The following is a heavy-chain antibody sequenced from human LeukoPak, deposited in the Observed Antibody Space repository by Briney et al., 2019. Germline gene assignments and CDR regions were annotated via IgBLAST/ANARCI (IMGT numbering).Heavy chain of an antibody. Sequence: SGGSLRLSCAASGFTFSSYAMSWVRQAPGKGLEWVSAISDSGGSTYYADSVKGRFTISRDNTRNTLYLQMNSLRDEDTGVYYCAIMHGYYDGSGFWVQWGQGTLVTASS. D-gene: IGHD3-22*01. CDR1: GFTFSSYA. CDR2: ISDSGGST. CDR3: AIMHGYYDGSGFWVQ. V-gene: IGHV3-23*01. J-gene: IGHJ4*02.